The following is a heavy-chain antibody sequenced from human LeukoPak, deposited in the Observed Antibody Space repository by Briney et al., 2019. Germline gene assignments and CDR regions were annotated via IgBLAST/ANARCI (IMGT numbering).Heavy chain of an antibody. D-gene: IGHD1-26*01. CDR1: GFTFSNYW. CDR3: ARDSGSYHFDSC. Sequence: GGSLRLSCAASGFTFSNYWMGWVRQAPGKGLEWVANIKQDGSQKYFGDSVKGRFTISRDNAENLLFLQMSSLRDEDTAVYYCARDSGSYHFDSCWGQGTLVTVSS. J-gene: IGHJ4*02. V-gene: IGHV3-7*01. CDR2: IKQDGSQK.